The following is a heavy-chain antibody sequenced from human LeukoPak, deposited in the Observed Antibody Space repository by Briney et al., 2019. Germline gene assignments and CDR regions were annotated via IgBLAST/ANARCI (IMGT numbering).Heavy chain of an antibody. V-gene: IGHV3-7*01. J-gene: IGHJ4*02. CDR1: GFIFSSYW. D-gene: IGHD6-13*01. Sequence: PGGSLRLSCAASGFIFSSYWMSWVRQAPGKGLEWVANIKQEGSEKYYVDSVKGRFTISRDNAKNSLYLQMDSLRAEDTAVYFCSRDMAYSTFDYWGQGTLVTVSS. CDR3: SRDMAYSTFDY. CDR2: IKQEGSEK.